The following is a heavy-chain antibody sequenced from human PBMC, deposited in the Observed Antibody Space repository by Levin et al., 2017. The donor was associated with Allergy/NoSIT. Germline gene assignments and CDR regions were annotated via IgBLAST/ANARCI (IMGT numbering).Heavy chain of an antibody. V-gene: IGHV5-51*01. Sequence: ASVKVSCKGSGYSFTSYWIGWVRQMPGKGLEWMGIIYPGDSDTRYSPSFQGQVTISADKSISTAYLQWSSLKASDTAMYYCARRGYCSGGSCFSNAFDIWGQGTMVTVSS. CDR1: GYSFTSYW. J-gene: IGHJ3*02. CDR2: IYPGDSDT. D-gene: IGHD2-15*01. CDR3: ARRGYCSGGSCFSNAFDI.